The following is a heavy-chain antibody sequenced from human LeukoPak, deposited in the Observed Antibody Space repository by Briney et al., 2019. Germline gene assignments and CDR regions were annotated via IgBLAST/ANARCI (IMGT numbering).Heavy chain of an antibody. V-gene: IGHV1-2*02. CDR1: GYTFTGYY. D-gene: IGHD2-15*01. J-gene: IGHJ6*02. CDR3: ARDGKYCSGGSCYTGYYGMDV. Sequence: ASVKVSCKASGYTFTGYYMHWVRQAPGQGLEWMGWINPHSGGANYAQKFQGRVTMTRDTSISTAYMELSRLRSDDTAVYYCARDGKYCSGGSCYTGYYGMDVWGQGTTVTVSS. CDR2: INPHSGGA.